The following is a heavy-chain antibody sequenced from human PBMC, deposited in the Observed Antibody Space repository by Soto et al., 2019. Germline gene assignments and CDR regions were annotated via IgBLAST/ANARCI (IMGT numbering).Heavy chain of an antibody. CDR3: AREAGCSGTNCNVYFDY. CDR2: ISYESIST. J-gene: IGHJ4*01. V-gene: IGHV3-30*03. CDR1: RLTFSNYG. D-gene: IGHD2-15*01. Sequence: QEHLVESGGGVVQPGRSLRLSCVAFRLTFSNYGMHWVRQAPGKGLEWVAVISYESISTVYRDSVRGRFTISRDNSRNTLYLHMNSLTPEDTAVYYCAREAGCSGTNCNVYFDYWGLGTLVTVSS.